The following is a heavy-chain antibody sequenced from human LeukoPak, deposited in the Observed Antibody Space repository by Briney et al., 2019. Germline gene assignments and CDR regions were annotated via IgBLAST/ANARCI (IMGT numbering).Heavy chain of an antibody. CDR3: ARAMSTFGGVRNYFDS. Sequence: GGSLRLSCAASGFTFSTYSMGWVRQAPGKGLEWIAYISISSGTIYYAESVKGRFTISRDNAKNSLDLQMNSLRAEDTALYYCARAMSTFGGVRNYFDSWGRGALVTVSS. J-gene: IGHJ4*02. CDR2: ISISSGTI. V-gene: IGHV3-48*04. CDR1: GFTFSTYS. D-gene: IGHD3-16*01.